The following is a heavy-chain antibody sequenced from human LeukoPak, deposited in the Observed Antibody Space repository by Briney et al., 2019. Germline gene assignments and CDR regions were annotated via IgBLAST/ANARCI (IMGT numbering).Heavy chain of an antibody. CDR1: GFTLSLAW. Sequence: GGSLRLSCATSGFTLSLAWMHWVRQAPGKGLEWVSRIKYDGSYTNYADSVKGRFTISRDNARNTLSPHTISLRAEDTAVYFCVRDGDAYNFDFWGQGVLVTVSS. CDR2: IKYDGSYT. V-gene: IGHV3-74*01. J-gene: IGHJ4*02. CDR3: VRDGDAYNFDF. D-gene: IGHD5-24*01.